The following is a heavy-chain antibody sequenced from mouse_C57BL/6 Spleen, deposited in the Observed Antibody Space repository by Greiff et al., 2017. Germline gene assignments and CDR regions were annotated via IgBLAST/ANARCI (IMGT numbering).Heavy chain of an antibody. CDR3: ASHYGYYLYAMDY. CDR1: GFSLTSYG. J-gene: IGHJ4*01. CDR2: IWRGGST. V-gene: IGHV2-5*01. D-gene: IGHD2-3*01. Sequence: QVQLQQSGPGLVQPSQSLSITCTVSGFSLTSYGVHWVRQSPGKGLEWLGVIWRGGSTDYNAAFMSRLSITKDNSKSQVFFKMISLQADDTAIYYCASHYGYYLYAMDYWGQGTSVTVSS.